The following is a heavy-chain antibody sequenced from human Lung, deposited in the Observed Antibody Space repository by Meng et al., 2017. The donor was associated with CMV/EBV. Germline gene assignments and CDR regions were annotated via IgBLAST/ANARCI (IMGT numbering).Heavy chain of an antibody. CDR2: VSYSGRT. J-gene: IGHJ6*02. D-gene: IGHD4-17*01. CDR3: AREGGKGDYSDYRIYYGMDF. CDR1: GTSISSSTYY. V-gene: IGHV4-39*07. Sequence: SXTXSLXCTVSGTSISSSTYYWGWIRQPPGKGLVWIGSVSYSGRTYYNSTLKSRVTISVDTSKNQLSLRLSSVTAADTAVYYCAREGGKGDYSDYRIYYGMDFWXQGTTVTVSS.